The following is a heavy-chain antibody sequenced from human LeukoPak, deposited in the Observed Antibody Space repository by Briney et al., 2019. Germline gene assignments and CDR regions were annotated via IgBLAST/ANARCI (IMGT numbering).Heavy chain of an antibody. Sequence: GGSLRLSCAASGFTFSSYEMNWVRQAPGKGLEWVSYISSSGSTIYYADSVKGRFTISRDNAKNSLYLQMNSLRAEDTAVYYCARDRSSGWYSFDPWGQGTLVTVSS. CDR1: GFTFSSYE. CDR3: ARDRSSGWYSFDP. D-gene: IGHD6-19*01. CDR2: ISSSGSTI. J-gene: IGHJ5*02. V-gene: IGHV3-48*03.